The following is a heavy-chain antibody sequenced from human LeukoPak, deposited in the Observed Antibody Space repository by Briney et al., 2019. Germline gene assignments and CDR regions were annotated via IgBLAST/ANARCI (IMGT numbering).Heavy chain of an antibody. V-gene: IGHV3-7*01. J-gene: IGHJ4*02. Sequence: PGGSLRLSCAASGITFSRYWMSWVRQAPGKGLEWVSNIKQDGSEKYYVDSVKGRFTISRDNAKNSLYLQMNSLRAEDTALYFCASSDYWGQGTLVTVSS. CDR3: ASSDY. CDR1: GITFSRYW. CDR2: IKQDGSEK.